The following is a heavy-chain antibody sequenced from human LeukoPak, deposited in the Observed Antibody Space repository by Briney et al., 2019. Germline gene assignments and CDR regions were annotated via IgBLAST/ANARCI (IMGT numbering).Heavy chain of an antibody. CDR2: ISGSGGST. CDR1: GFTFSSYG. CDR3: ARDSRDGYNFVGDAFDI. J-gene: IGHJ3*02. Sequence: GGSLRLSCAASGFTFSSYGMSWVRQAPGKGLEWVSAISGSGGSTYYADSVKGRFTISRDNAKNSLYLQMNSLRAEDTALYYCARDSRDGYNFVGDAFDIWGQGTMVTVSS. V-gene: IGHV3-23*01. D-gene: IGHD5-24*01.